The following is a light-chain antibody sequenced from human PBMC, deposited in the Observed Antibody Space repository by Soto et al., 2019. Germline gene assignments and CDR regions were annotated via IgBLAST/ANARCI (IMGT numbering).Light chain of an antibody. J-gene: IGLJ3*02. Sequence: QSALTQPRSVSGSPGQSVTISCTGTSSDVGGYNYVSWYQQHPGKAPKLMIYDVTKRPSGVPDRFSGSKSGNTASLTISGLKAENEADYYCCSYAGSFPLVFGGGTK. CDR3: CSYAGSFPLV. CDR2: DVT. V-gene: IGLV2-11*01. CDR1: SSDVGGYNY.